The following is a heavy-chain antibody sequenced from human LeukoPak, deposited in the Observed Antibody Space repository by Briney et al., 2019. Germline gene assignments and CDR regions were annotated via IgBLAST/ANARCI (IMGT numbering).Heavy chain of an antibody. CDR2: INHSGST. CDR3: ARGPYGDYGMDV. Sequence: SETLSLTCAVYGGSFSGYYWSWIRQPPGKGLEWIGEINHSGSTNYNPSLKSRVTISVDTSKNQFSLKLNSVTAADTAVYYCARGPYGDYGMDVWSQGTTVTVSS. J-gene: IGHJ6*02. CDR1: GGSFSGYY. D-gene: IGHD4-17*01. V-gene: IGHV4-34*01.